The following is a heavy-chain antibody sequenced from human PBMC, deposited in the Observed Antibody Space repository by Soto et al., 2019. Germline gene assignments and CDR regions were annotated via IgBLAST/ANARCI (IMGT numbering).Heavy chain of an antibody. V-gene: IGHV3-33*01. J-gene: IGHJ4*02. Sequence: QVQLVESGGGVVQPGRSLRLSCAASGFTFSSYGMHWVRQAPGKGLEWVAVIWYDGSNKYYADSVKGRFTISRDNSKNTLYLQMNSLRAEDTAVYYCARDLGRGYSYGSDYWGQGTLVTVSS. CDR2: IWYDGSNK. CDR1: GFTFSSYG. D-gene: IGHD5-18*01. CDR3: ARDLGRGYSYGSDY.